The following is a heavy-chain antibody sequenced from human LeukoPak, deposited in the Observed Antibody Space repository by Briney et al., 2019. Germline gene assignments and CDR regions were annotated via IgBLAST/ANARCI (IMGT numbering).Heavy chain of an antibody. Sequence: NTSETLSLTCTASGGSISSISYYWGWIRQPPGKGLEWIGSIYYSGATYYTPSLTSRVTISVDTSKNQFSLKLSSVTAADTAVHYCVRRLQTRVDYWGQGTLVTVSS. CDR3: VRRLQTRVDY. D-gene: IGHD5-24*01. CDR2: IYYSGAT. CDR1: GGSISSISYY. J-gene: IGHJ4*02. V-gene: IGHV4-39*01.